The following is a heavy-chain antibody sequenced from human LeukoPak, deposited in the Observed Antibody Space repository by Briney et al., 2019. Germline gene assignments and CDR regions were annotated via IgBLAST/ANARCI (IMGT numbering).Heavy chain of an antibody. CDR2: IYYSGST. CDR1: GGSISSYY. J-gene: IGHJ5*02. CDR3: ARDSIYDYVWGSYRPNNWFDP. D-gene: IGHD3-16*02. V-gene: IGHV4-59*12. Sequence: SETLSLTCTVSGGSISSYYWSWIRQPPGKGLEWIGYIYYSGSTNYNPSLKSRVTISVDTSKNQFSLKLSSVTAADTAVYYCARDSIYDYVWGSYRPNNWFDPWGQGTLVTVSS.